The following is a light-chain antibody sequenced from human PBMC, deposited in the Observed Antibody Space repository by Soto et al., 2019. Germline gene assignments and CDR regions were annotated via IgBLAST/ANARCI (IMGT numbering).Light chain of an antibody. J-gene: IGLJ1*01. Sequence: QSVLTQPASVSGSPGQSITISCTGTSSDVGDYDLVSWFQQHPGKAPKPLIFESSKRPSGVSIRFSGSRSGNTASLTVSGLQAEDEADYFCCSYAGYSYVFGTGTKVTVL. V-gene: IGLV2-23*01. CDR2: ESS. CDR3: CSYAGYSYV. CDR1: SSDVGDYDL.